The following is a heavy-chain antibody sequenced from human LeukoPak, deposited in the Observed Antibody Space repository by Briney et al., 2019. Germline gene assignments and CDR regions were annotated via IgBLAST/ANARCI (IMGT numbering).Heavy chain of an antibody. J-gene: IGHJ5*02. D-gene: IGHD2-15*01. Sequence: KPSETLSLTCTVSGVSISSSSYYWGWIRQPPGKGLEWIGSIYYSGSAYYNPSLKSRVTISVDTSKNQFSLKLSSVTAADTAVYYCARHRGYCSGSRCYSVWFDPWGQGTLVTVSS. CDR2: IYYSGSA. V-gene: IGHV4-39*01. CDR1: GVSISSSSYY. CDR3: ARHRGYCSGSRCYSVWFDP.